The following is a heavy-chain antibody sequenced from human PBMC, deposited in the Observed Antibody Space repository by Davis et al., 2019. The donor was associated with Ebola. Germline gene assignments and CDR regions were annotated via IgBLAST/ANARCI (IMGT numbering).Heavy chain of an antibody. J-gene: IGHJ3*02. V-gene: IGHV1-46*03. Sequence: AASVKVSCKASGYTFTTYYVHWVRQAPGQGLEWMGVINPNGGGTSIAQKFQGRVTVTRDTSTTTVYMDLSSLRSEDTALYYCTTPGGQDSGYDVFDIWGQGTMVTVSS. CDR1: GYTFTTYY. CDR3: TTPGGQDSGYDVFDI. D-gene: IGHD5-12*01. CDR2: INPNGGGT.